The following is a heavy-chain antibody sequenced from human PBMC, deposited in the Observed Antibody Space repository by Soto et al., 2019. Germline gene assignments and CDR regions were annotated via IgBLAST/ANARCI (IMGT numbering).Heavy chain of an antibody. Sequence: PGESLNISCKGSGYSFTSYWIGWVRQMPGKGLEWMGIIYPGDSDTRYSPSFQGQVTISADKSISTAYLQWSSLKASDTAMYYCARTAAAGKYYYGVDVWGQGTTVTVSS. CDR2: IYPGDSDT. J-gene: IGHJ6*02. CDR1: GYSFTSYW. D-gene: IGHD6-13*01. CDR3: ARTAAAGKYYYGVDV. V-gene: IGHV5-51*01.